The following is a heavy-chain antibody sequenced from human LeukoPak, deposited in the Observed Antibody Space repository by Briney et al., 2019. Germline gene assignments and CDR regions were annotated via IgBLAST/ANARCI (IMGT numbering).Heavy chain of an antibody. J-gene: IGHJ3*02. D-gene: IGHD5-18*01. V-gene: IGHV4-30-4*07. CDR2: IYYSGST. CDR1: GGSISSGGYS. Sequence: SETLSLTCAVSGGSISSGGYSWSWIRQPPGKGLEWIGYIYYSGSTYCNPSLKSRVTISVDTSKNQFSLKLSSVTAADTAVYYCARGFVSYGRPDAFDIWGQGTMVTVSS. CDR3: ARGFVSYGRPDAFDI.